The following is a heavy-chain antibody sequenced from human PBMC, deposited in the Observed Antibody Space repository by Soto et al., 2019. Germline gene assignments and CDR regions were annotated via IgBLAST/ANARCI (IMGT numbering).Heavy chain of an antibody. CDR3: AAKYYAILTGSDWYFDL. V-gene: IGHV1-58*02. Sequence: QMQLVQSGPEVKKPGTSVKVSCKASGFTFTSSAMQWVRQARGQRLEWIGWIVVGSGNTNYAQKFQERVTITRDMSTSTAYMELSSLRSEDTAVYYCAAKYYAILTGSDWYFDLWGRGTLVTVSS. D-gene: IGHD3-9*01. CDR2: IVVGSGNT. J-gene: IGHJ2*01. CDR1: GFTFTSSA.